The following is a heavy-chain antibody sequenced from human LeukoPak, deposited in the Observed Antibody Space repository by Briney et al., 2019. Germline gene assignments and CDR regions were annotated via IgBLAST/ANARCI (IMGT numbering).Heavy chain of an antibody. CDR1: GFTFSSYS. V-gene: IGHV3-21*01. CDR2: ISSSSSYI. D-gene: IGHD2-15*01. J-gene: IGHJ4*02. CDR3: AGDSLEAHCSGGSCYSRLPRFDY. Sequence: GGSLRLSCAASGFTFSSYSMNWVRQAPGKGLEWVSSISSSSSYIYYADSVKGRFTISRDNAKNSLYLQMNSLRAEDTAVYYCAGDSLEAHCSGGSCYSRLPRFDYWGQGSLVTVSS.